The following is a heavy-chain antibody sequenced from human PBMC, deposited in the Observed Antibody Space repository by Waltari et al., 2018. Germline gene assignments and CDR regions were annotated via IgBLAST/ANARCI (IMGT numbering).Heavy chain of an antibody. Sequence: QVQLQESGPGLVKPSQTLSLTCTVSGGSISSGSYSWSWIRQPAGQGLEWIGRIYTSGSTNYNPSLKSRVTISVDTSKNQFSLKLSSVTAADTAVFYCARGLNYYDSTGYYYEGELWGQGTLVTVSS. CDR3: ARGLNYYDSTGYYYEGEL. J-gene: IGHJ4*02. CDR2: IYTSGST. D-gene: IGHD3-22*01. CDR1: GGSISSGSYS. V-gene: IGHV4-61*02.